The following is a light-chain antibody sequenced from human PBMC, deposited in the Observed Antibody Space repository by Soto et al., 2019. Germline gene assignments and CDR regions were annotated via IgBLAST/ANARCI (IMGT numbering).Light chain of an antibody. Sequence: DIQLTQSPSFLSASVGDTVTITCRASQGMSTYLAWYQQKPGKVPKLLIRSASTLQSGVPLMFSGGGSGTEFAIPISTLQAAASGIYCCHPLNGYQLAFGGGTNVEIK. CDR1: QGMSTY. J-gene: IGKJ4*01. V-gene: IGKV1-9*01. CDR2: SAS. CDR3: HPLNGYQLA.